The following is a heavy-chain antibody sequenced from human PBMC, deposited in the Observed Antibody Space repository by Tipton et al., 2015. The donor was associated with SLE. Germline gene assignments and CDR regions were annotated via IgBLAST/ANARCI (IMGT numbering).Heavy chain of an antibody. CDR3: ARYGDWGSDY. J-gene: IGHJ4*02. D-gene: IGHD7-27*01. CDR1: GYSISSGYY. CDR2: INHRGST. V-gene: IGHV4-38-2*01. Sequence: TLSFTCAVSGYSISSGYYWGWIRQPPGKGLEWIGEINHRGSTNYNPSLKSRVTISVDTSKNQFSLRLSSVTAADTAVYYCARYGDWGSDYWGQGTLVTVSS.